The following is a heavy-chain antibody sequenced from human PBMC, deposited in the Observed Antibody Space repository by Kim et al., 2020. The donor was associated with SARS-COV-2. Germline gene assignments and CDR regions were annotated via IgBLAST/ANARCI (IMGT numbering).Heavy chain of an antibody. D-gene: IGHD4-4*01. J-gene: IGHJ4*02. CDR3: ARARGGNYPYYFDY. V-gene: IGHV3-53*01. Sequence: ADSVKGRFTISRHNTKNTLNLQMISLRAEDTAVYYCARARGGNYPYYFDYWGQGTLVTVSS.